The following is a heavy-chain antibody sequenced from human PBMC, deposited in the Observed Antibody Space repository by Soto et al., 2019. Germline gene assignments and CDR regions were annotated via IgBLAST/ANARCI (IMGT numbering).Heavy chain of an antibody. CDR1: GFTFDDYA. D-gene: IGHD6-6*01. V-gene: IGHV3-9*01. CDR3: AKDAPTSIAAPGFGYYYYYMDV. Sequence: EVQLVESGGGLVQPGRSLRLSCAASGFTFDDYAMHWVRQAPGKGLEWVSGISWNSGSIGYADSVKGRFTISRDNAKNSLYLQINSLRAEDTALYYCAKDAPTSIAAPGFGYYYYYMDVWGKGTTVTVSS. CDR2: ISWNSGSI. J-gene: IGHJ6*03.